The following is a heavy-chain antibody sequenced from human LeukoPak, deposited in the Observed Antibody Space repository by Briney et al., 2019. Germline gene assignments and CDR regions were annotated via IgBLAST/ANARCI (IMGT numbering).Heavy chain of an antibody. J-gene: IGHJ3*02. CDR2: INPNSGGT. Sequence: GASVKVSCKASGYTFTGYYMHWVRQAPAQGLEWMGWINPNSGGTNYAQKSQGRVTMTRDTSISTAYMELSRLRSDDTAVYYCARTYYDFWSGYHIDAFDIWGQGTMVTVSS. CDR3: ARTYYDFWSGYHIDAFDI. D-gene: IGHD3-3*01. CDR1: GYTFTGYY. V-gene: IGHV1-2*02.